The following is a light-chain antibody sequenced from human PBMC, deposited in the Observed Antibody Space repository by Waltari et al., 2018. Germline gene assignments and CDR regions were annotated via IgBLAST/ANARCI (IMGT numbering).Light chain of an antibody. J-gene: IGLJ2*01. CDR1: SNDVGVINY. CDR3: SSYTSRSTLV. V-gene: IGLV2-14*03. Sequence: QSALTQPASVSGSPGQSITIPCTGTSNDVGVINYVSWYQQHPGKAPKLIISDVTYRPSGVSNRFSGSKSDNTASLTISGLQAEDESDYYCSSYTSRSTLVFGGGTKLTVL. CDR2: DVT.